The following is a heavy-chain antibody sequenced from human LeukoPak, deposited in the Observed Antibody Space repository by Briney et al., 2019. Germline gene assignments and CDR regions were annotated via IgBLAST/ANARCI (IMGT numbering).Heavy chain of an antibody. J-gene: IGHJ4*02. V-gene: IGHV3-21*04. CDR2: ISSSSSYI. Sequence: GGSLRLSCAASGFTFSSYSMNWVRQAPGKGLEWVSSISSSSSYIYYADSVKGRFTISRDNAKNSLYLQMNSLRAEDTALYYCAKGLRDILTGPFDYWGQGTLVTVSS. CDR1: GFTFSSYS. D-gene: IGHD3-9*01. CDR3: AKGLRDILTGPFDY.